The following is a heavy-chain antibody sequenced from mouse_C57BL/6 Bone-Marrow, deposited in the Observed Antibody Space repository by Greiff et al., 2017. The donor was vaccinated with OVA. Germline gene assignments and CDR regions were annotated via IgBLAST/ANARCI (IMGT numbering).Heavy chain of an antibody. Sequence: QVQLKESGAELARPGASVKMSCKASGYTFTSYTMHWVKQRPGQGLEWIGYINPSSGYTKYNQKFKDKATLTADKSSSTAYMKLSSLSSEDSAVYYCASPTVVPFAYWGQGTLVTVSA. J-gene: IGHJ3*01. CDR1: GYTFTSYT. V-gene: IGHV1-4*01. CDR3: ASPTVVPFAY. D-gene: IGHD1-1*01. CDR2: INPSSGYT.